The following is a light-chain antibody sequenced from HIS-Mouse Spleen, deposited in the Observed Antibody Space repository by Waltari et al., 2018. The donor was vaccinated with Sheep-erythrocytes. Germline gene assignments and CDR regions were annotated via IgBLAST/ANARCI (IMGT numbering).Light chain of an antibody. CDR3: CSYAGSSTPWV. CDR2: EGS. Sequence: QSALTQPAPVSGSPGQSITISCTGTSSDVGSYNLVSWYQQHPGKAPKLLIYEGSKRPSGVSNRFSGSKSVNTASLTISGLQAEDEADYYCCSYAGSSTPWVFGGGTKLTVL. V-gene: IGLV2-23*01. CDR1: SSDVGSYNL. J-gene: IGLJ3*02.